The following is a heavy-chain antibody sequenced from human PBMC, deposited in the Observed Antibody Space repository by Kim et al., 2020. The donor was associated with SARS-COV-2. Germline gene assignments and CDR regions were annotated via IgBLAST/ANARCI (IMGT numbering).Heavy chain of an antibody. Sequence: GGSLRLSCAASGFTFSSYAMSWVRQAPGKGLEWVSAISGSGGSTYYADSVKGRFTISRDNSKNTLYLPMNSLRAEDTAVYYCAKDGQQLVFTGDYWGQGTLVTVSS. CDR1: GFTFSSYA. J-gene: IGHJ4*02. CDR3: AKDGQQLVFTGDY. CDR2: ISGSGGST. V-gene: IGHV3-23*01. D-gene: IGHD6-13*01.